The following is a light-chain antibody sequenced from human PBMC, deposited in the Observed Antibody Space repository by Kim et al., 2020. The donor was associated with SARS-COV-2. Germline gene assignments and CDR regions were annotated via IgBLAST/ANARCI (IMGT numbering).Light chain of an antibody. CDR1: SSNIGSNT. Sequence: GQRVTIYCSGSSSNIGSNTVNWYQQLPGTAPKLLIYNNNQRPSGVPDRFSGSKSGTSASLAISGLQSEDEADYYCAAWDDSLNGVVFGGGTQLTVL. V-gene: IGLV1-44*01. J-gene: IGLJ2*01. CDR2: NNN. CDR3: AAWDDSLNGVV.